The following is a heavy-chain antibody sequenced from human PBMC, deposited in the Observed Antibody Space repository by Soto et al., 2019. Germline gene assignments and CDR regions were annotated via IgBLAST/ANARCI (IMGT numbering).Heavy chain of an antibody. CDR1: GGSISSYY. V-gene: IGHV4-59*12. J-gene: IGHJ4*02. D-gene: IGHD5-18*01. Sequence: SETLSLTCTVSGGSISSYYWSWIRQPPGKGLERIGYIYYSGSTNYNPSLKSRVTISVDTSKNQFSLKLSSVTAADTAVYYCARDGRYSYGHSHIWGQGTLVTVSS. CDR3: ARDGRYSYGHSHI. CDR2: IYYSGST.